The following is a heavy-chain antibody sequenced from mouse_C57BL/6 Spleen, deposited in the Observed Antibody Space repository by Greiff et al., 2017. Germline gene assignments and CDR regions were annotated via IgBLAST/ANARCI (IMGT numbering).Heavy chain of an antibody. CDR1: GYTFTDYN. J-gene: IGHJ1*03. CDR3: ANYYGSGDWYFDV. CDR2: INPNNGGT. Sequence: EVKLMESGPELVKPGASVKMSCKASGYTFTDYNMHWVKQSHGKSLEWIGYINPNNGGTSYNQKFKGKATLTVNKSSSTAYMELRSLTSEDSAVYYCANYYGSGDWYFDVWGTGTTVTVSS. V-gene: IGHV1-22*01. D-gene: IGHD1-1*01.